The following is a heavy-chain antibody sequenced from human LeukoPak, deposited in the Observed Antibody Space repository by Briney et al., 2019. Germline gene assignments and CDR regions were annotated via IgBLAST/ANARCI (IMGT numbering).Heavy chain of an antibody. D-gene: IGHD6-19*01. J-gene: IGHJ4*02. CDR2: ITGGSGAK. V-gene: IGHV3-23*01. Sequence: GGSLRLSCTVSGFTFSSFAMSWVRQAPGKGLEWVSTITGGSGAKYYADSVKGRFTISRDNSKDTLYLQMHSPRAEDTAVYFCAKDTPLTTYTSGWSSNSFDYWGQGTLVAVSS. CDR1: GFTFSSFA. CDR3: AKDTPLTTYTSGWSSNSFDY.